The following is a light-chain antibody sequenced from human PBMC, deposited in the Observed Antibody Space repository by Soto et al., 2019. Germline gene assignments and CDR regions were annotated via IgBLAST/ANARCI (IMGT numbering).Light chain of an antibody. Sequence: DIQMTPSLSTLSASVVYIVNITFRSSQSIIIWLALYQQKPGKAPNLLIYDASSLQSGFPSRFSGIGSGTEFTLTISSLQPEDLATYYCQQSYSTPRTCGQGTKV. V-gene: IGKV1-5*01. CDR1: QSIIIW. J-gene: IGKJ1*01. CDR2: DAS. CDR3: QQSYSTPRT.